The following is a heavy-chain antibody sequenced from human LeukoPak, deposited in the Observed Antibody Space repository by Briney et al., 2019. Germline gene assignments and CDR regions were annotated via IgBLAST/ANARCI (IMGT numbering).Heavy chain of an antibody. V-gene: IGHV4-59*12. J-gene: IGHJ4*02. D-gene: IGHD2-15*01. CDR2: IYDSGYT. CDR3: AGLNKAAASHRDFAC. Sequence: SETLSLTCTVSGDSIRTYHWSWLRQSPGKGLEWTASIYDSGYTNYNPSLTRRTTISVDTSNKQFSLRLPSVTAADTAVFYCAGLNKAAASHRDFACSGQPTLLTLSS. CDR1: GDSIRTYH.